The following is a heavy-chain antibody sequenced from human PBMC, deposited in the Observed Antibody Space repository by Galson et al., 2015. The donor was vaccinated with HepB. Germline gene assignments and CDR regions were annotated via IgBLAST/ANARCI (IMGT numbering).Heavy chain of an antibody. CDR2: ISGSSTYI. Sequence: SLRLSCAASGFTFSSYSMNWVRQAPGKGLEWVSSISGSSTYIYYADSMKGRFTISRDNAKNSLYLQMNSLRDEDTAVYYCARGRPVLIAAAGDAFDIWGQGTMVTVSS. CDR1: GFTFSSYS. V-gene: IGHV3-21*01. J-gene: IGHJ3*02. CDR3: ARGRPVLIAAAGDAFDI. D-gene: IGHD6-13*01.